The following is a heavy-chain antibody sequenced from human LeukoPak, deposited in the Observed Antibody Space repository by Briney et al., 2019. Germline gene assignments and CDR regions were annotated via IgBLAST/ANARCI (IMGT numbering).Heavy chain of an antibody. Sequence: GGSLKISCNGSGYSFTNYWIAWVRQMPGKGLEWKGVIYPGDSDTRYNPSFQGQVTISADRSFGTAYLQWSSLKASDSAMYYCARREATTEYFDFWGQGTLVTVSS. CDR2: IYPGDSDT. D-gene: IGHD1-7*01. V-gene: IGHV5-51*01. J-gene: IGHJ4*02. CDR1: GYSFTNYW. CDR3: ARREATTEYFDF.